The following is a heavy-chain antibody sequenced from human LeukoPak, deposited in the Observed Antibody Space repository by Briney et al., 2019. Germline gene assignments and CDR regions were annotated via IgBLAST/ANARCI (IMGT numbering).Heavy chain of an antibody. CDR2: ISGSGGST. V-gene: IGHV3-23*01. CDR1: GFTFSTYA. J-gene: IGHJ6*04. CDR3: AKDISVVSAASDV. Sequence: GRSLRLSCAASGFTFSTYAMSWVRQAPGKGLEWVSGISGSGGSTYYADSVKGRFTISRDNSKNTLYLQMNSLRAEDTAVYYCAKDISVVSAASDVWGKGTTVTVSS. D-gene: IGHD2-2*01.